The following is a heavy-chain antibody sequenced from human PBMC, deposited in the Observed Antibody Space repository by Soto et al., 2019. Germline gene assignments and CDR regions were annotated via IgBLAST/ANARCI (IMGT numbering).Heavy chain of an antibody. Sequence: PSETLSHACTVSGGSINSSSYYWGWIRQPPGKGLEWIGSIYYSGSTYYNPSLKSRVTISVDTSKNQFSLKLSSVTAADTAVYYCARRTKGEDDYWGQGTLVTVS. J-gene: IGHJ4*02. CDR2: IYYSGST. D-gene: IGHD3-10*01. CDR3: ARRTKGEDDY. V-gene: IGHV4-39*01. CDR1: GGSINSSSYY.